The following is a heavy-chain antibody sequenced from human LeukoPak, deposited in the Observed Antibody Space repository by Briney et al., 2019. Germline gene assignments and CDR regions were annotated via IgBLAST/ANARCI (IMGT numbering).Heavy chain of an antibody. D-gene: IGHD3-10*01. V-gene: IGHV4-59*12. Sequence: SETLSLTCTVSGGSISSYYWSWIRQPPGKGLEWIGYIYYSGSTNYNPSLKSRVTISVDTSKNQFSLKLSSVTAADTAVYYCARRALLWFGNWFDPWGQGTLVTVSS. CDR3: ARRALLWFGNWFDP. CDR2: IYYSGST. CDR1: GGSISSYY. J-gene: IGHJ5*02.